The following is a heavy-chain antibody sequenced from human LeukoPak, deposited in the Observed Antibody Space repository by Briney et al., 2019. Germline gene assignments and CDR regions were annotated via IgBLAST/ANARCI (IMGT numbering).Heavy chain of an antibody. CDR2: IYYSGST. J-gene: IGHJ3*01. Sequence: SETLSLTCTVSGGSISSYYWSWIRQPPGKRLEWIGYIYYSGSTSYNPSLKSRVTISVDTSKNQISLKLSSVTAADTAVYYCARDLGVMVRAFYLWGRGTMVTVSS. V-gene: IGHV4-59*01. CDR3: ARDLGVMVRAFYL. D-gene: IGHD5-18*01. CDR1: GGSISSYY.